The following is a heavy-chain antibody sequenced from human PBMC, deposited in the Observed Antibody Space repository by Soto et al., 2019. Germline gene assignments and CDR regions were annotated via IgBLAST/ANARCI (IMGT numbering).Heavy chain of an antibody. V-gene: IGHV1-69*13. CDR2: IIPIFETT. CDR3: ARANWNGSFDF. Sequence: GASVKVSCKVSGGTFSSYLFNWVRQAPGQGLEWMGGIIPIFETTHYAQKFQGRLTITADDSSTTASMDLTGLTSADTAIYYCARANWNGSFDFWGQGTPVTVYS. J-gene: IGHJ4*02. CDR1: GGTFSSYL. D-gene: IGHD1-1*01.